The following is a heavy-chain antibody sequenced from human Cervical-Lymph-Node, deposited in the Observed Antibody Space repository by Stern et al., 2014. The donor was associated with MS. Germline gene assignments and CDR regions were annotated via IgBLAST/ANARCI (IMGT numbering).Heavy chain of an antibody. D-gene: IGHD4-17*01. J-gene: IGHJ4*02. V-gene: IGHV3-53*03. CDR2: FYDGGRP. CDR3: ARDFYGAPET. CDR1: GFTVSSNY. Sequence: VQLVESGGGLIQPGGSLRLSCAAPGFTVSSNYMTWVRQPPGKGLEWVSVFYDGGRPYYADSVKGRFTTSRDNSKNPLYLQMNSLRAENTAVYYCARDFYGAPETWGQGILVTVSS.